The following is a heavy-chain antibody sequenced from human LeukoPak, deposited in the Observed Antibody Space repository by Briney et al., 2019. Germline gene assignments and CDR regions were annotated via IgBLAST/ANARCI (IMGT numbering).Heavy chain of an antibody. CDR2: IIPIFGTA. V-gene: IGHV1-69*13. CDR3: ARQGPYSNWFDP. J-gene: IGHJ5*02. D-gene: IGHD4-11*01. CDR1: RDTFTNNA. Sequence: ASVKVSCKASRDTFTNNAISWVRQAPGQGLEWMGGIIPIFGTAHYAQKFQGRVTITADESTSTAYMELSSLRSEDTAVYYCARQGPYSNWFDPWGQGTLVTVSS.